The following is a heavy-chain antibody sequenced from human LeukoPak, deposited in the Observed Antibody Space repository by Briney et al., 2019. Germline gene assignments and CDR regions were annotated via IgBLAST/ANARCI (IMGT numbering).Heavy chain of an antibody. CDR2: INPRSGDT. Sequence: ASVKVSFKSSGFICTDYHMHWLRQATGQGLEWRGWINPRSGDTTYAKKFLGVDTMDRDTSTNTAYMDLRSLRSDDPAVYYCAGDWSGYNPISYFDYWGQGTLVTVSS. J-gene: IGHJ4*02. CDR1: GFICTDYH. D-gene: IGHD5-24*01. V-gene: IGHV1-2*02. CDR3: AGDWSGYNPISYFDY.